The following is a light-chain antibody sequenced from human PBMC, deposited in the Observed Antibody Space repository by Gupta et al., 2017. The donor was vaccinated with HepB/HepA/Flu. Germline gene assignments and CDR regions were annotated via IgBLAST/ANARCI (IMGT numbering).Light chain of an antibody. J-gene: IGKJ1*01. CDR3: RQSYSTPPT. CDR1: QSISSY. Sequence: DIQMTQSTSSLSASVGDRVTITCRASQSISSYLNWYQQKPGKAPKLLIYAASSLQSGVPSRFSGSGSGTDFTLTISSLQPEDFATYYCRQSYSTPPTFGQGTKVEIK. CDR2: AAS. V-gene: IGKV1-39*01.